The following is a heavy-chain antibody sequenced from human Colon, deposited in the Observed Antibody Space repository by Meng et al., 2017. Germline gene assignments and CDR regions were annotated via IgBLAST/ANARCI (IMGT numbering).Heavy chain of an antibody. CDR3: ARVGLSRRDFDS. CDR2: SRNKANGYNT. D-gene: IGHD2/OR15-2a*01. J-gene: IGHJ5*01. CDR1: GFNFNDHY. Sequence: GESLKISCAASGFNFNDHYMDWVRQAPGKGLEWVGRSRNKANGYNTEYAASVKGRFTLSRDESKNSLSLQMNSLKSEDTAVYYCARVGLSRRDFDSWGQGTLVTVSS. V-gene: IGHV3-72*01.